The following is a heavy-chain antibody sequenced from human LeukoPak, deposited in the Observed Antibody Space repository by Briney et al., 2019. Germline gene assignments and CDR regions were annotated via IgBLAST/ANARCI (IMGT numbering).Heavy chain of an antibody. CDR3: ARELVVTAGDHYYYGMDV. CDR2: ISGSGGST. V-gene: IGHV3-23*01. Sequence: GGSLRLSCAASGXTFSSYAMSWVPQAPGKGLEWVSAISGSGGSTYYTDSVKGRFTLSRDNSKNTLYLQMISLRAEDTAVYYCARELVVTAGDHYYYGMDVWGQGTTVTVSS. CDR1: GXTFSSYA. J-gene: IGHJ6*02. D-gene: IGHD2-8*02.